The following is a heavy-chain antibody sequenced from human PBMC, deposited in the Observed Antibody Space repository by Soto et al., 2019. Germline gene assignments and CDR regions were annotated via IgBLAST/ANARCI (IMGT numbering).Heavy chain of an antibody. D-gene: IGHD3-22*01. Sequence: QVHLVQSGAEVKKPGASVKVSCKASGYTLTSYGISWVRQAPGQGLQWMGWISAYNGNTNYADKFQGRGTMTTDTSTSTAHMEVRSLRSDDTAVYYCARAGAFYETSGYPWSTFDIWGQGTMVTVSS. CDR2: ISAYNGNT. CDR3: ARAGAFYETSGYPWSTFDI. V-gene: IGHV1-18*01. CDR1: GYTLTSYG. J-gene: IGHJ3*02.